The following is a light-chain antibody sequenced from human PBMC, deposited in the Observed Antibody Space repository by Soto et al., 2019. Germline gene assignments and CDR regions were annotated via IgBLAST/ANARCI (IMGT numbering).Light chain of an antibody. Sequence: QSGLDQPSSGYGAPGPLIPISCSGTNRKNGTSNLVPWYQQNPGKAPKLIIFEVTRRPSGISNRFSGSKSGNTASLTISGLQPEDEADYYCYTYTGISTSLFVFGTGPKVTVL. CDR2: EVT. V-gene: IGLV2-23*02. J-gene: IGLJ1*01. CDR3: YTYTGISTSLFV. CDR1: NRKNGTSNL.